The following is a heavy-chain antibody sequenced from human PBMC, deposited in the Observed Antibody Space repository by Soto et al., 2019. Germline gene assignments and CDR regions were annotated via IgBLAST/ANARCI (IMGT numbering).Heavy chain of an antibody. CDR1: GGSISSGGYY. J-gene: IGHJ4*02. D-gene: IGHD3-22*01. Sequence: SETLSLTCTVSGGSISSGGYYWNWIRQHPGKGLEWIGYIYYSGTTYYNPSLKSRVTISVDTSKNQFSLSLSSVTAADTAVYYCARAPNPPSNYYDSSGLYFFEYWGQGTLVTVSS. V-gene: IGHV4-31*03. CDR2: IYYSGTT. CDR3: ARAPNPPSNYYDSSGLYFFEY.